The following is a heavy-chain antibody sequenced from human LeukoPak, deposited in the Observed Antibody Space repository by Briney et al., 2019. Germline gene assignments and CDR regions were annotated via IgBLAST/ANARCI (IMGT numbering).Heavy chain of an antibody. V-gene: IGHV3-30-3*01. CDR3: AREVNVWYFDS. Sequence: GGSLRLSCAASGFTFSSYAMHWVRQAPGKGLEWVAVISYDGSNKYYADSVKGRFTISRDNAKNSLYLQMNSLRAEDTAVYYCAREVNVWYFDSWGQGTLVTVSS. CDR1: GFTFSSYA. CDR2: ISYDGSNK. J-gene: IGHJ4*02.